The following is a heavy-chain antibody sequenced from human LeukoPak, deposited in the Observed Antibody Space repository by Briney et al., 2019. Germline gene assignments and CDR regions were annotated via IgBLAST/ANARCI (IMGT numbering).Heavy chain of an antibody. D-gene: IGHD2-2*01. J-gene: IGHJ4*02. CDR3: AKDPISRGAQYQLPPDH. V-gene: IGHV3-9*01. CDR2: ISWNSGSI. CDR1: GFTFDDYA. Sequence: GGSLRLSCAASGFTFDDYAMHWVRQAPGKGLEWVSGISWNSGSIGYADSVKGRFTISRDNAKNSLYLQMNSLRAEDTALYYCAKDPISRGAQYQLPPDHWGQGTLVTVSS.